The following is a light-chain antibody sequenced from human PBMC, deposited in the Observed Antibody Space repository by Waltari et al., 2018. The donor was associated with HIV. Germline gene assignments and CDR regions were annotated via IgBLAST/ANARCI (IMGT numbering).Light chain of an antibody. Sequence: DIVMTQSPDSLAVSLGGRATIGCKSSPSVLDSSNNKNHLAWYQQKPGHPPKLLIYRASIREIGVPDRFTGSGSGTDFNLTISSLQADDVAVYYCQQFCSTPRTFGQGTKVEI. CDR1: PSVLDSSNNKNH. V-gene: IGKV4-1*01. CDR3: QQFCSTPRT. J-gene: IGKJ1*01. CDR2: RAS.